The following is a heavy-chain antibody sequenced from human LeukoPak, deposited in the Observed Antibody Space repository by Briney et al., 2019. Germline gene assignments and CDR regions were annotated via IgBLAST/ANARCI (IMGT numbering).Heavy chain of an antibody. Sequence: GGSLRLSCAASGFTFSSYGMHWVRQAPGKGLEWVAVIWYDGSNKYYADSVKGRFTISRDNSKNTLYLQMNSLRAEDTAVYYCAPRTYSSGWPVFDYWGQGTLVTVSS. J-gene: IGHJ4*02. D-gene: IGHD6-19*01. CDR2: IWYDGSNK. CDR3: APRTYSSGWPVFDY. V-gene: IGHV3-30*02. CDR1: GFTFSSYG.